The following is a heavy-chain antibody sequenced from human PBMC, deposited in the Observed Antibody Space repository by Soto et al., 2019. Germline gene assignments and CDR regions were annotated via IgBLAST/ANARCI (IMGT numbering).Heavy chain of an antibody. CDR2: IYYSGST. V-gene: IGHV4-30-4*01. D-gene: IGHD2-2*01. CDR1: GGSISSGDYY. CDR3: ARDIVVVPALRDYYYYYGMDV. J-gene: IGHJ6*02. Sequence: SETLSLTCTVSGGSISSGDYYWSWIRQPPGKGLEWIGYIYYSGSTYYNPSLKSRVTISVDTSKNQFSLKLSSVTAADTAVYYCARDIVVVPALRDYYYYYGMDVWGQGTTVTVSS.